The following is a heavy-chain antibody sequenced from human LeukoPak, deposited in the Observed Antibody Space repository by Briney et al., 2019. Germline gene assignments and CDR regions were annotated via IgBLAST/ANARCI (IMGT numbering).Heavy chain of an antibody. J-gene: IGHJ3*02. Sequence: GGSLRLSCAASGFTFSNYSMNWVRQAPGKGLEWVSYISSTSSTIYYADSVRGRFTISRDNAKNSLYLQMNSLRAEDTAVYYCAKGALWFGEFTDAFDIWGQGTMVTVSS. CDR3: AKGALWFGEFTDAFDI. V-gene: IGHV3-48*01. CDR2: ISSTSSTI. CDR1: GFTFSNYS. D-gene: IGHD3-10*01.